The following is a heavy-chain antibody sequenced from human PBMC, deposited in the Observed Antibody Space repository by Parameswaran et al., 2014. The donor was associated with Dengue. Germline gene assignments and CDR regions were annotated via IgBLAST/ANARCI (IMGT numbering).Heavy chain of an antibody. D-gene: IGHD3-3*01. CDR2: IVPVFGTP. V-gene: IGHV1-69*13. CDR1: GGTFTNYV. J-gene: IGHJ3*01. CDR3: ARAKYDWIYGGAFDV. Sequence: GASVKVSCKASGGTFTNYVISWVRQAPGQGLGWMTGIVPVFGTPQTAQQFHGRLTITADESTNTAYMELTGLTSEDTAVYYCARAKYDWIYGGAFDVWGQGTMVTVSS.